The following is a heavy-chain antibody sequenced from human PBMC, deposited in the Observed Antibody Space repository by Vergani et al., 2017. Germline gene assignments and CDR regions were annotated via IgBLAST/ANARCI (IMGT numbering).Heavy chain of an antibody. D-gene: IGHD2/OR15-2a*01. V-gene: IGHV4-61*02. Sequence: QVQLQESGPGPVKPSQTLSLTCSVSGDSLTSDFFYWTWIRQPAGTRLEWIGRVHSSGSTHYNPSLEGRVSVSMDTAKNEFSLDLQSVTAADTAVYVCARGCASNRCPTRGTFEIWGRGTLVTVSS. CDR2: VHSSGST. J-gene: IGHJ3*02. CDR3: ARGCASNRCPTRGTFEI. CDR1: GDSLTSDFFY.